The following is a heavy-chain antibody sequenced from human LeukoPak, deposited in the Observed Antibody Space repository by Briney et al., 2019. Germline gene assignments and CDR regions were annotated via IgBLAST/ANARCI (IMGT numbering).Heavy chain of an antibody. CDR3: ARDRGSNGFDY. CDR2: IKQDGSEK. J-gene: IGHJ4*02. V-gene: IGHV3-7*01. CDR1: GFTFSSYA. Sequence: PGGSLRLSCAASGFTFSSYAMSWVRQAPGKGLEWVANIKQDGSEKYYVDSVKGRFTISRDNAKNSLYLQMNSLRAEDTAVYYCARDRGSNGFDYWGQGTLVTVSS. D-gene: IGHD1-26*01.